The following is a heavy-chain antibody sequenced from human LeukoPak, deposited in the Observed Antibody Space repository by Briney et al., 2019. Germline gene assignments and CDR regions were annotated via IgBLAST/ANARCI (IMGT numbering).Heavy chain of an antibody. CDR1: GFTFSSYW. CDR2: INHDGSST. V-gene: IGHV3-74*01. D-gene: IGHD2-2*01. J-gene: IGHJ6*03. Sequence: PGGSLRLSCAASGFTFSSYWMHWVRQAPGKGLVWVSRINHDGSSTRYADSVKGRFTISRDNAKNTLYLQINSLRAEDTAVYYCAREESPVVPAAIGYYYYMDVWGKGTTVTVSS. CDR3: AREESPVVPAAIGYYYYMDV.